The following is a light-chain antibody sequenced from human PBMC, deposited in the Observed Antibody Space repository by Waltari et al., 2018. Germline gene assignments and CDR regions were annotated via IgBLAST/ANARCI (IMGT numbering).Light chain of an antibody. V-gene: IGLV2-14*03. Sequence: QSALTQPASVSGSPGQSITISCTGSSSDVGRYNFVSWYQQHPGKAPKLMIYDVTDRPSGVSNRFSGSKSGNTASLTISGLQPEDEADYYCSSHTTSSTRVFGGGTRVTVL. CDR3: SSHTTSSTRV. CDR1: SSDVGRYNF. CDR2: DVT. J-gene: IGLJ3*02.